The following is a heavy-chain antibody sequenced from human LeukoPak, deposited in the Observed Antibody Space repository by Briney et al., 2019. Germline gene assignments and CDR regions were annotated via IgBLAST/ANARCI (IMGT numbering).Heavy chain of an antibody. Sequence: GGSLRLSCTASGFTFSSYAMSWVRQAPGKGLEGVSAISGSGGSTYYAYSVKGRFTISRDNAKNSLYLQMNSLRAEDTALYHCARRNDDPGDAFDIWGQGTMVTVSS. CDR2: ISGSGGST. J-gene: IGHJ3*02. V-gene: IGHV3-23*01. D-gene: IGHD1-1*01. CDR3: ARRNDDPGDAFDI. CDR1: GFTFSSYA.